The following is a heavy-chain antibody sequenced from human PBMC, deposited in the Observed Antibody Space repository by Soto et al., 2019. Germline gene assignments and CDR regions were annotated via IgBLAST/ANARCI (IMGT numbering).Heavy chain of an antibody. CDR2: ISYDGSSQ. CDR1: GFSFSLYA. CDR3: ARELTAAGTDFYYHGLDV. J-gene: IGHJ6*02. V-gene: IGHV3-30-3*01. D-gene: IGHD6-13*01. Sequence: QLQLVESGGGVVQPGRSLRLSCAASGFSFSLYAIHWVRQAPGKGLEWVAFISYDGSSQYYADSLKGRFTISRDNSKNTVYLQMNSLRAEDTSVYYCARELTAAGTDFYYHGLDVWGQGTTVTVSS.